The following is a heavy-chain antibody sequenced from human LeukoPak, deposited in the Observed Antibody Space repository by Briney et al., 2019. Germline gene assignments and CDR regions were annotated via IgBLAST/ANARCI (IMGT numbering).Heavy chain of an antibody. J-gene: IGHJ5*02. V-gene: IGHV4-59*08. CDR1: GVSISSDD. CDR3: ARRLRQNLFDP. Sequence: SEALSLTCTVSGVSISSDDWSWIRLPPGKGLEWIGYIYYSGISNYNPSLKSRGTMSVDPSKNQFSLKLTSVTAADTAVYYCARRLRQNLFDPWGQGTLVTVSS. D-gene: IGHD4-17*01. CDR2: IYYSGIS.